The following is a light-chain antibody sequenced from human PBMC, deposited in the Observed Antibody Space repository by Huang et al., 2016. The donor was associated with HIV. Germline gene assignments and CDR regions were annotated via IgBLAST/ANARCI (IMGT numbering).Light chain of an antibody. J-gene: IGKJ1*01. Sequence: EIVLTQSPGTLSLSPGERATLSCRASQSVSSSYLAWYQQKPGQAPRLLIYGATSRATGLPDRFSGSGSGTDFTLTITRLEPEDFAVYYCQQFGMSPWTFGQGTKVDIK. CDR1: QSVSSSY. CDR2: GAT. V-gene: IGKV3-20*01. CDR3: QQFGMSPWT.